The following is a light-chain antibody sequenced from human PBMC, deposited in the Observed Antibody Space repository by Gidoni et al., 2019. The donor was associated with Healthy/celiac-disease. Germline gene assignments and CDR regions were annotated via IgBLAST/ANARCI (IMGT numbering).Light chain of an antibody. J-gene: IGLJ3*02. Sequence: QSVLTQPPSASGTPGQGVTIPCSGSSSNSGSNYVYWYQQLPGTAPKLLIYRNNQRPSGVPERFSGSKSGTSASLAISGLRSEDEADYYCAAWDDSLSGWVFGGGTKLTV. CDR2: RNN. V-gene: IGLV1-47*01. CDR3: AAWDDSLSGWV. CDR1: SSNSGSNY.